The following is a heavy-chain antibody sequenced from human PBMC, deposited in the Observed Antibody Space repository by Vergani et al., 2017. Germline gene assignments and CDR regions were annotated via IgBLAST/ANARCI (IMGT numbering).Heavy chain of an antibody. D-gene: IGHD2-2*01. CDR1: GYSFTSYW. J-gene: IGHJ6*03. Sequence: EVQLVQSGAEVKKPGASLKISCKGSGYSFTSYWIGWVRQLPGKGLEWMWIIYPGDSDTRYSPSLQGQVTISADKSISTAYLQWSSLKASDTAMYYCARHIVVVPDAISYYMDVWGKGTTVTVSS. CDR3: ARHIVVVPDAISYYMDV. V-gene: IGHV5-51*01. CDR2: IYPGDSDT.